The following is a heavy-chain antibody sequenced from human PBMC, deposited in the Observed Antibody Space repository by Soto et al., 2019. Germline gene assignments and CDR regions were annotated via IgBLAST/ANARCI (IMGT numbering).Heavy chain of an antibody. CDR3: ARGMYSSSWYGDYYYYYGMDV. V-gene: IGHV1-8*01. Sequence: ASVKVSCKASGYTFTSYDINWVRQATGQGLEWMGWMNPNSGNTGYAQKFQGRVTMTRNTSISTSYMELSSLRSEDTAVHYCARGMYSSSWYGDYYYYYGMDVWGQGTTVTVSS. CDR1: GYTFTSYD. CDR2: MNPNSGNT. J-gene: IGHJ6*02. D-gene: IGHD6-13*01.